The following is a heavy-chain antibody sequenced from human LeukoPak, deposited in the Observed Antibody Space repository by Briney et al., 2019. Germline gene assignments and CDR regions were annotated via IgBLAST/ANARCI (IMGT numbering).Heavy chain of an antibody. CDR3: ARERPSYYGMDV. CDR2: IYYSGST. V-gene: IGHV4-31*03. J-gene: IGHJ6*04. CDR1: GGSISSGGYY. Sequence: PSETLSLTCTVSGGSISSGGYYWSWIRQHPGKGLEWIGYIYYSGSTYYNPSLKSRVTISVDTSKSQFSLKLSSVTAADTAVYYCARERPSYYGMDVWGKGTTVTVSS.